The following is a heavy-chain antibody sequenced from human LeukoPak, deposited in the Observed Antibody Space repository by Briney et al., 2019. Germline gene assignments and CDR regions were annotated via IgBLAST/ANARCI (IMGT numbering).Heavy chain of an antibody. V-gene: IGHV3-48*02. J-gene: IGHJ4*02. D-gene: IGHD3-22*01. Sequence: GGSLRLSCAASGFTFSSYSMNWVRQAPGKGLEWVSYISSSSTTIYYADSVKGRFTISRDNAKNLLYLQMSSLRDEDTAMYYCARGGSGYYYLYSWGQGALVTVSS. CDR3: ARGGSGYYYLYS. CDR1: GFTFSSYS. CDR2: ISSSSTTI.